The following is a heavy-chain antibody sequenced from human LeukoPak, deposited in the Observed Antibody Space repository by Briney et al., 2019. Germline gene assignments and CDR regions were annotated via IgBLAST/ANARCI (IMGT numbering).Heavy chain of an antibody. Sequence: GGSLRLSCAASGFTFSSYSMNWVRQSPGKGLEWVSYISSSSSTIYYADSVKGRFTISRDNAKNSLYLQMNSLRDEDTAVYYCARALGITGTTDFDYWGQGTLVTVSS. CDR3: ARALGITGTTDFDY. V-gene: IGHV3-48*02. D-gene: IGHD1-7*01. CDR1: GFTFSSYS. J-gene: IGHJ4*02. CDR2: ISSSSSTI.